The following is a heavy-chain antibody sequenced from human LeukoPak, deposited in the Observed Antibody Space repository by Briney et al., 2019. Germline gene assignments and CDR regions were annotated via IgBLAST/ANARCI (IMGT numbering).Heavy chain of an antibody. J-gene: IGHJ4*02. D-gene: IGHD2-15*01. CDR3: ARDRVGGGSCYSDY. CDR2: ITGDSIWI. V-gene: IGHV3-21*01. Sequence: GGSLRLSCAASGFTFSGAAMEWVRQAPGKGLEWVSSITGDSIWIYYADSVKGRFTISRDNTKNSLSLQMNSLRAEDTAVYYCARDRVGGGSCYSDYWGQGTLVTVSS. CDR1: GFTFSGAA.